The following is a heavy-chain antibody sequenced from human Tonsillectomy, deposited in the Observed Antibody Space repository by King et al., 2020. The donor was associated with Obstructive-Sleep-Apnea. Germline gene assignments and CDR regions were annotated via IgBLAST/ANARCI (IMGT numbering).Heavy chain of an antibody. V-gene: IGHV1-2*04. CDR3: ARREGIAVAGTGDDAFDI. CDR1: GYTFTGYY. J-gene: IGHJ3*02. D-gene: IGHD6-19*01. Sequence: QLVQSGAEVKKPGASVKVSCKASGYTFTGYYMHWVRQAPGQGLEWMGWINPNSGGTNYAQKFQGWVTMTRDTSISTAYMGLGRLGSDDTAAYYRARREGIAVAGTGDDAFDIWGQGTMVTVSS. CDR2: INPNSGGT.